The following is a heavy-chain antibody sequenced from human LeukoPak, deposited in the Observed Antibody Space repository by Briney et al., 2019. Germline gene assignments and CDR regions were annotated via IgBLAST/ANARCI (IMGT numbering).Heavy chain of an antibody. CDR3: ARGAPGSYCSGGSCPYFDY. D-gene: IGHD2-15*01. V-gene: IGHV1-8*01. CDR2: VNLNSGHT. J-gene: IGHJ4*02. Sequence: ASVTLSRTSSGYTFTIYDINWVRQATGQGLGWMGWVNLNSGHTGYAQKFQGRVTMTRNTSIGTAYMELSSLRSEDTAVYYCARGAPGSYCSGGSCPYFDYWGQGTLVSVSS. CDR1: GYTFTIYD.